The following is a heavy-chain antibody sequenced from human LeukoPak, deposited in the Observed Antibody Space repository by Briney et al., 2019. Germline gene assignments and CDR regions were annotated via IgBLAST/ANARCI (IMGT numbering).Heavy chain of an antibody. V-gene: IGHV4-34*01. Sequence: PSETLSLTCAVYGGSFSGYYWSWIRQPPGKGLEWIGEINHSGSTNYNPSLKSRVTISVDTSKNQFSLKLSSVTAADTAVYYCARGWGGSYSRYFDYWGQGTLVTVSS. J-gene: IGHJ4*02. CDR3: ARGWGGSYSRYFDY. CDR1: GGSFSGYY. CDR2: INHSGST. D-gene: IGHD1-26*01.